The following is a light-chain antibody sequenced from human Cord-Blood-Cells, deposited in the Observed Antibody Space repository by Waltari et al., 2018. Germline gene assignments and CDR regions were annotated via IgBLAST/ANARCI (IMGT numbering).Light chain of an antibody. CDR3: QACDSSTVV. Sequence: SYELTQPPSVSVSPGPTASITCSGDKLGDKYACWYQQKPGQSPVLVIYQDSKRPSGIPGRFSGCNSGNTATLTISGTQAMDEADYYCQACDSSTVVFGGGTKLTVL. V-gene: IGLV3-1*01. J-gene: IGLJ2*01. CDR1: KLGDKY. CDR2: QDS.